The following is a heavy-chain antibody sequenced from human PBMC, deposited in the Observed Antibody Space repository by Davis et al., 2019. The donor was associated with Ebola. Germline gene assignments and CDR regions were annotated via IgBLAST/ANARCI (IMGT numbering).Heavy chain of an antibody. Sequence: GESLKISCPASGFTFGDYAMSWVRQAPGKGLEWVGFIRSKDYGGTTEYAASVKGRFSISRDDSKSIAYLQMNSLKTEDTAVYYCSTGLIALTGTNRGLDSWGQGSLVTVSS. V-gene: IGHV3-49*04. CDR1: GFTFGDYA. CDR2: IRSKDYGGTT. D-gene: IGHD6-19*01. CDR3: STGLIALTGTNRGLDS. J-gene: IGHJ4*02.